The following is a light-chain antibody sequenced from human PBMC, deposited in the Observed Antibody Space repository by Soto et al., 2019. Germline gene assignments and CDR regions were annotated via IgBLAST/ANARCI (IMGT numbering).Light chain of an antibody. J-gene: IGKJ5*01. V-gene: IGKV1-6*02. CDR1: QDISND. CDR3: LQDYNSPIT. Sequence: ALHLSPTPCSRYASVCDRITIPCRASQDISNDLGWFQQKPGKAPKLLIYAASILQTGVPSRFSGSGSGSAFSLTITSLQPEDFATYYCLQDYNSPITFGQGTRLEI. CDR2: AAS.